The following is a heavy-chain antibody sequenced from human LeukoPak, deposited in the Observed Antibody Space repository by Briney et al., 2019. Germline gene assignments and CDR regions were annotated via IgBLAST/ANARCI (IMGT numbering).Heavy chain of an antibody. CDR1: GYTFTSYG. CDR3: ARDRADCSSTSFYYTDFDY. CDR2: ISAYNGNT. J-gene: IGHJ4*02. V-gene: IGHV1-18*01. D-gene: IGHD2-2*01. Sequence: ASVKVSCKAPGYTFTSYGISWVRQAPGQGLEWMGWISAYNGNTNYAQKLQGRVTMTTDTSTSTAYMELRSLRSDDTAVYYCARDRADCSSTSFYYTDFDYWGQGTLVTVSS.